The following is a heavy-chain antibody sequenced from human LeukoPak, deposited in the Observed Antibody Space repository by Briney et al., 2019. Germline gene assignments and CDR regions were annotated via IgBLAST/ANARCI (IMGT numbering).Heavy chain of an antibody. Sequence: GGSLRLSCAASGFTFNTFNVNWVRQAPGKGLEWVSSITSGGDYIYYADSVKGRFTTSRDNAKNSLSLQLNSLRVEDTAVYYCARGHYDVLAASYKWTPDYWGQGTLVTVSS. V-gene: IGHV3-21*01. CDR1: GFTFNTFN. CDR2: ITSGGDYI. J-gene: IGHJ4*02. D-gene: IGHD3-9*01. CDR3: ARGHYDVLAASYKWTPDY.